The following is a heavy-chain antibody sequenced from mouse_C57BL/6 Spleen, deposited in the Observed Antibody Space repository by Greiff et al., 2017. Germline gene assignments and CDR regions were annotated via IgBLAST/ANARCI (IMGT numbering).Heavy chain of an antibody. Sequence: VKLMESGPGLVAPSQSLSITCTVSGFSLTSYGVSWVRQPPGKGLEWLGVIWGDGSTNYHSALISRLSISKDNSKSQVVLKLNSLQTDDTATYYCAKPPTTVVAKNGYFDVWGTGTTVTVSS. CDR2: IWGDGST. CDR1: GFSLTSYG. V-gene: IGHV2-3*01. D-gene: IGHD1-1*01. J-gene: IGHJ1*03. CDR3: AKPPTTVVAKNGYFDV.